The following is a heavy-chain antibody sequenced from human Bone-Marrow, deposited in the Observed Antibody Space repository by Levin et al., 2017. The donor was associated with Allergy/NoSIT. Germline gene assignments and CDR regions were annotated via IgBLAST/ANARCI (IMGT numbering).Heavy chain of an antibody. CDR1: GFTFGDSA. Sequence: GGSLRLSCAASGFTFGDSAMHWVRQAPGKGLEWVSGLSWNSGSIGYADSVKGRFTISRDNAKNSLYLQMNSLKPEDTALYYCAKGPGIAAAKRDLDYWGQGTLVTVSS. V-gene: IGHV3-9*01. CDR3: AKGPGIAAAKRDLDY. J-gene: IGHJ4*02. CDR2: LSWNSGSI. D-gene: IGHD6-13*01.